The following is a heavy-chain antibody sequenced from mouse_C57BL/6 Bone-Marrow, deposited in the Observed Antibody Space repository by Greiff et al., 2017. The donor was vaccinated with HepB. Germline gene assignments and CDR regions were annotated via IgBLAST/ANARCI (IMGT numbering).Heavy chain of an antibody. J-gene: IGHJ4*01. CDR1: GFTFSNYW. V-gene: IGHV6-3*01. Sequence: EVKLMESGGGLVQPGGSMKLSCVASGFTFSNYWMNWVRQSPEKGLEWVAQIRLKSDNYATHYAESVKGMFTISRDESKSSVYLQMNNLRAEDTEIYYCTDPYDYADDYYAMDYWGQGTSVTVSS. CDR3: TDPYDYADDYYAMDY. D-gene: IGHD2-4*01. CDR2: IRLKSDNYAT.